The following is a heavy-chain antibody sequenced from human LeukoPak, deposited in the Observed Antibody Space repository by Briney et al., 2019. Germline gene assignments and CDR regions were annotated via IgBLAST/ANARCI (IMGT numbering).Heavy chain of an antibody. D-gene: IGHD2-2*02. Sequence: SVKVSCKASGGTFSSYAISWVRQAPGQGLEWMGRIIPILGIANYAQKFQGRVTITADKSTSTAYMELSSLRSEDTAVYYCARARGIAAILGGVYYYGMDVWGQGTTVTVSS. CDR3: ARARGIAAILGGVYYYGMDV. J-gene: IGHJ6*02. V-gene: IGHV1-69*04. CDR2: IIPILGIA. CDR1: GGTFSSYA.